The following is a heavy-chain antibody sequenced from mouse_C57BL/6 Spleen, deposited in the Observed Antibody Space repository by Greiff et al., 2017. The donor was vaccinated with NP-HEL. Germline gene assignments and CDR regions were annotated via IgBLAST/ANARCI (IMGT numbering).Heavy chain of an antibody. CDR2: IDPETGGT. J-gene: IGHJ2*01. V-gene: IGHV1-15*01. Sequence: VQLVESGAELVRPGASVTLSCKASGYTFTDYEMHWVKQTPVHGLEWIGAIDPETGGTAYNQKFKGKAILTADKSSSTAYMELRSLTSEDSAVYYCTTYYCGRSYDYWGQGTTLTVSS. D-gene: IGHD1-1*01. CDR1: GYTFTDYE. CDR3: TTYYCGRSYDY.